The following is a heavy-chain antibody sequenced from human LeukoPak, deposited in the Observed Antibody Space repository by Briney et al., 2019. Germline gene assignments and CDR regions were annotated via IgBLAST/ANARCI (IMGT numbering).Heavy chain of an antibody. CDR3: ATAQYYYDSSGYYYFDY. Sequence: GASVKVSCKVSGYTLTELSMHWVRQAPGKGLEWIGGFDPEDGETIYAQKFQGRVTMTEDTSTDTAYMELSSLRSEYTAVYYCATAQYYYDSSGYYYFDYWGQGTLVTVSS. V-gene: IGHV1-24*01. D-gene: IGHD3-22*01. J-gene: IGHJ4*02. CDR2: FDPEDGET. CDR1: GYTLTELS.